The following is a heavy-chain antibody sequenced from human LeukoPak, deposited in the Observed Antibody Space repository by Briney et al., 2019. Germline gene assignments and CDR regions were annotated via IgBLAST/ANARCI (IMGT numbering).Heavy chain of an antibody. CDR3: ARRVRYDFWSGYGHNWFDP. Sequence: SETLSLTCTVAGGSISSYYWSWIRQPPGKGLEWIGYIYYSGSTNYNPSLKSRVTISVDTSKNQFSLKLISMTAADTAVYYCARRVRYDFWSGYGHNWFDPWGQGTLVTVSS. V-gene: IGHV4-59*01. D-gene: IGHD3-3*01. J-gene: IGHJ5*02. CDR1: GGSISSYY. CDR2: IYYSGST.